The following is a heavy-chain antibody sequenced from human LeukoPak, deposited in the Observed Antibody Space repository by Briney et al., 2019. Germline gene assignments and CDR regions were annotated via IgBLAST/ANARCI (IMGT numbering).Heavy chain of an antibody. CDR2: IHFSGST. Sequence: SQTLSLTCTVSDASISGYYWSWIRQPPGKGLEWIGSIHFSGSTNYNPSLRSRVTISVDTSKNQLSLKLSSVTAADTAVYYCARDLGGIYFDYWGQGTLVTVSS. CDR1: DASISGYY. V-gene: IGHV4-59*01. J-gene: IGHJ4*02. D-gene: IGHD1-26*01. CDR3: ARDLGGIYFDY.